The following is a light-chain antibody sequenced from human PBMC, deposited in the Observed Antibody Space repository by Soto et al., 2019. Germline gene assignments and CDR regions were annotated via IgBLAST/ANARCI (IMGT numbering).Light chain of an antibody. Sequence: DIPMTQSPSSLSASVGDRVTVTCRASQGISNFLAWYQQKPGQVPKVLIYGASTLQSGVASRFSGSGFGTEFTLTISSLQPEDVATYYCQKYSSAPFTFGPGTKVDIK. V-gene: IGKV1-27*01. CDR3: QKYSSAPFT. J-gene: IGKJ3*01. CDR1: QGISNF. CDR2: GAS.